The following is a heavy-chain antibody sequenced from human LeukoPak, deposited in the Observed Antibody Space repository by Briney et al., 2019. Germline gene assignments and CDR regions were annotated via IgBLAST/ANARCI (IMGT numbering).Heavy chain of an antibody. J-gene: IGHJ5*02. CDR2: MNPNSGNT. CDR3: ARTLAHTRPAPRREKPRSWYWFDP. V-gene: IGHV1-8*01. Sequence: ASVKVSCKASGYTFTSYDINWVRQATGQGLEWMGWMNPNSGNTGYAQKFQGRVTMTRNTSISTAYMELSSLRSEDTAVYYCARTLAHTRPAPRREKPRSWYWFDPWGQGTLVTVSS. D-gene: IGHD6-13*01. CDR1: GYTFTSYD.